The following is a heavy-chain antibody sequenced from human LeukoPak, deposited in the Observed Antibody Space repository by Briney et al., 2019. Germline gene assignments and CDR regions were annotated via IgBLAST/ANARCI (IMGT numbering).Heavy chain of an antibody. Sequence: GGSLRLSCAASGFTFSSYSMNWVRQAPGKGLEWVSSISSSSSYIYYADSVKGRFTISRDNSKNTLYLQMNSLRAEDTAVYYCAKDWSPASGRGGYFDYWGQGTLVTVSS. CDR3: AKDWSPASGRGGYFDY. V-gene: IGHV3-21*01. J-gene: IGHJ4*02. D-gene: IGHD6-13*01. CDR2: ISSSSSYI. CDR1: GFTFSSYS.